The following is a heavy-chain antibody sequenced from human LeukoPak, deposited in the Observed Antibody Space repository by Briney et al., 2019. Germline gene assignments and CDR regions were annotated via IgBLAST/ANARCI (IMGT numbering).Heavy chain of an antibody. Sequence: PSETLSLTCTVSGGSISSHYWSWIRQPPGKGLEWIGEINHSGSTNYYPSLKSRVTISVDTSKNQFSLKLSSVTAADTAVYYCARRRYYYGSGSYWYYYYYMDVWGKGATVTVSS. V-gene: IGHV4-34*01. CDR3: ARRRYYYGSGSYWYYYYYMDV. J-gene: IGHJ6*03. D-gene: IGHD3-10*01. CDR1: GGSISSHY. CDR2: INHSGST.